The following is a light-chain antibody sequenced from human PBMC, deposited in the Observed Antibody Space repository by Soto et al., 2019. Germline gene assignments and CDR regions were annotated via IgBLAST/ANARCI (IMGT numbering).Light chain of an antibody. J-gene: IGLJ1*01. CDR2: LEGSGSY. Sequence: QLVLTQSSSASASLGSSVKLTCTLSSGHSSYIIAWHQQQPGKAPRYLMKLEGSGSYNKGSGVPDRFSGSSSGADRYLTIANLQFEDEADYYCETWGSNTHVFGTWTKLTVL. V-gene: IGLV4-60*02. CDR3: ETWGSNTHV. CDR1: SGHSSYI.